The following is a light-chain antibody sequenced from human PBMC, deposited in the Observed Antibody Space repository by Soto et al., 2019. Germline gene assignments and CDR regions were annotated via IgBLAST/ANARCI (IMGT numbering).Light chain of an antibody. CDR3: AAWDDRLNRVV. CDR1: YSDIGSNT. V-gene: IGLV1-44*01. Sequence: QSALTQPPSASATPGQRVTISCSGSYSDIGSNTVTWYQQFPGTAPKLLIYNNNQRPSAVPDRFSGSASGTSASLAISGLQSEDEADYYCAAWDDRLNRVVFGGGTQLTVL. CDR2: NNN. J-gene: IGLJ3*02.